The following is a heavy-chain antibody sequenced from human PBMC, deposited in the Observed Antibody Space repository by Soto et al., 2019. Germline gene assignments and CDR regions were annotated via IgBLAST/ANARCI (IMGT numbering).Heavy chain of an antibody. V-gene: IGHV4-39*01. CDR3: ARPRTLAYCGGDCYSGYYFDY. CDR2: IYYSGST. Sequence: SETQSLTCTVSGGSISSSSYYWGWIRQPPGKGLEWIGSIYYSGSTYYNPSLKSRVTISVDTSKNQFSLKLSSVTAAGTAVYYCARPRTLAYCGGDCYSGYYFDYWGQGTLVTVS. J-gene: IGHJ4*02. CDR1: GGSISSSSYY. D-gene: IGHD2-21*02.